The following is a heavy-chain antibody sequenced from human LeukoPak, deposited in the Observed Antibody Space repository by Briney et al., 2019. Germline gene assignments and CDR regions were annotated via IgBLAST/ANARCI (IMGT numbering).Heavy chain of an antibody. CDR3: VRDCNIDSCYQRRFDP. CDR2: INYSGST. J-gene: IGHJ5*02. Sequence: SETLSLTCAVYGGSFSGYYWNWIRQPPGKGLEWIGEINYSGSTNYNPSLKSRVTISADTSKNQFSLKLSSVTAADTAVYFCVRDCNIDSCYQRRFDPWGQGTLVTVSS. D-gene: IGHD2/OR15-2a*01. V-gene: IGHV4-34*01. CDR1: GGSFSGYY.